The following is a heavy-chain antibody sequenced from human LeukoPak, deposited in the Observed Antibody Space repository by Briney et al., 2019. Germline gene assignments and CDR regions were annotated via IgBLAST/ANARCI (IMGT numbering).Heavy chain of an antibody. Sequence: PSETLSLTCTLSGDSISSASYSWNWIRQPAGKGLEWIGRIYTSGSTNYNPSLKSRVTISIDTSKTQFSLKLNSVTAADTAVYYCARAGLHWSGYASDIWGLGTMVTVSS. V-gene: IGHV4-61*02. J-gene: IGHJ3*02. CDR1: GDSISSASYS. D-gene: IGHD3-3*01. CDR3: ARAGLHWSGYASDI. CDR2: IYTSGST.